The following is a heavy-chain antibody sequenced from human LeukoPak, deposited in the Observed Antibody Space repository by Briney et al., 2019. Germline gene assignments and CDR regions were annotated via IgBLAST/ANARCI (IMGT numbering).Heavy chain of an antibody. J-gene: IGHJ4*02. CDR3: AKYAPPTTVVTRFFDS. Sequence: GGSLRLSCAASGFTFSSYALTWVRQAPGKGLEWVSVIGRYGGDIHYADSVEGRFTISRDNSKNTLYLQMNSLRVEDTAIYYCAKYAPPTTVVTRFFDSWGQGTLVTVSS. V-gene: IGHV3-23*01. CDR1: GFTFSSYA. D-gene: IGHD4-23*01. CDR2: IGRYGGDI.